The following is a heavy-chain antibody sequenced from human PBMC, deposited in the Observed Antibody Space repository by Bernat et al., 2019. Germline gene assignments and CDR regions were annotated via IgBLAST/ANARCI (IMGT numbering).Heavy chain of an antibody. CDR3: ARGLPEEWYGDFTMGLGRDYYYYYMDV. Sequence: QVQLVESGGGVVQPGRSLRLSCAASGFTFSSYAMHWVRQAPGKGLEWVAVISYDGSNKYYADSVKGRFTISRDNSKNTLYLQMNSLRAEDTAVYYCARGLPEEWYGDFTMGLGRDYYYYYMDVWGKGTTVTVSS. J-gene: IGHJ6*03. CDR1: GFTFSSYA. D-gene: IGHD4-17*01. CDR2: ISYDGSNK. V-gene: IGHV3-30-3*01.